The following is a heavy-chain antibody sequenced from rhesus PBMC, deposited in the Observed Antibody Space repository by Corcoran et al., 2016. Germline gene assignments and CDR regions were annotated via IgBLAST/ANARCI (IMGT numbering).Heavy chain of an antibody. Sequence: QLQLQESGPGLVKPSATLSVTCAVSGCSISRTYWSWIRPAPGKGLEWIGYFYGRGSSTNYNPSLKSRVTLSVDTSKNQFSLKLSSVTAADTAVYYCARGTIYYFDYWGQGVLVTASS. CDR1: GCSISRTY. J-gene: IGHJ4*01. CDR3: ARGTIYYFDY. D-gene: IGHD3-3*01. CDR2: FYGRGSST. V-gene: IGHV4-169*01.